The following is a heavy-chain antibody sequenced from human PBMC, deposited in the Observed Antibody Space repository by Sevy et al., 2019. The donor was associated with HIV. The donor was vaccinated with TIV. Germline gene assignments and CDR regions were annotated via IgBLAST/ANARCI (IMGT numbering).Heavy chain of an antibody. CDR2: ISWNSGSI. D-gene: IGHD2-2*01. J-gene: IGHJ3*01. CDR1: GFTFDDYA. V-gene: IGHV3-9*01. CDR3: AKAGGHQLRGNAFDF. Sequence: GGSLRLSCAASGFTFDDYAMHWVRQAPGKGLEWVSGISWNSGSIGYADSVKGRFTISRDNAKNSLYLQMNSLRAEDTALYYCAKAGGHQLRGNAFDFWGQGTMVTVSS.